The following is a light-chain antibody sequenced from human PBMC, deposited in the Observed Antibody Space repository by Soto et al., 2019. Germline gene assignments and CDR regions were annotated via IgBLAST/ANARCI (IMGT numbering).Light chain of an antibody. V-gene: IGKV3-11*01. J-gene: IGKJ4*01. Sequence: ENFLTQSPATLSLSPGERATLSCRASQSVLTYLSWYQQKPGQAPRLLIYDSSNRATGIPARFSGSGSGTDFTLTISRLEPEDSAVYYCQQRYSWPLTFGGGTKVEIK. CDR2: DSS. CDR3: QQRYSWPLT. CDR1: QSVLTY.